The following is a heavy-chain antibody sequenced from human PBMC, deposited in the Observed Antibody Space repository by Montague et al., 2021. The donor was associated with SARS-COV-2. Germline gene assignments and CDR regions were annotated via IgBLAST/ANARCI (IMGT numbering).Heavy chain of an antibody. CDR1: GFSLSTSGMC. J-gene: IGHJ4*02. V-gene: IGHV2-70*11. CDR3: AREIAGATVLDY. CDR2: IAWDDDK. Sequence: PALVKPTQTLTLTCTFSGFSLSTSGMCVSWIRQPPGKALEWLARIAWDDDKYYSTSLKTRLTISKDTSKNQVVLAMTNMDPVDTATYYCAREIAGATVLDYWGQGTLVTVSS. D-gene: IGHD1-26*01.